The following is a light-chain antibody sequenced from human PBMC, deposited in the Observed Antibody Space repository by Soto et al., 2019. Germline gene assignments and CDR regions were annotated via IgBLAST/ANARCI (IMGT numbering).Light chain of an antibody. CDR2: GVT. V-gene: IGLV2-14*03. Sequence: QSALTQPASVSGSPGQSITISCIGTSSDIGGYDFVSWYQQHPGKAPQLMIYGVTNRPSGVSDRFSGAKSGNTASLTISGLQAEDEADYYCSSYTSNNPLAVFGTGTKVTDL. J-gene: IGLJ1*01. CDR1: SSDIGGYDF. CDR3: SSYTSNNPLAV.